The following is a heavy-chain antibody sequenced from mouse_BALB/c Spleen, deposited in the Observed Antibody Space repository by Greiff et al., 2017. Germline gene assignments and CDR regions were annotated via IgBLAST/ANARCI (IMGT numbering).Heavy chain of an antibody. CDR1: GYTFSSYW. J-gene: IGHJ2*01. CDR3: ARGGLYGNYLYYFDY. V-gene: IGHV1-9*01. CDR2: ILPGSGST. D-gene: IGHD2-1*01. Sequence: QVHVKQSGAELMKPGASVKISCKATGYTFSSYWIEWVKQRPGHGLEWIGEILPGSGSTNYNEKFKGKATFTADTSSNTAYMQLSSLTSEDSAVYYCARGGLYGNYLYYFDYWGQGTTLTVSS.